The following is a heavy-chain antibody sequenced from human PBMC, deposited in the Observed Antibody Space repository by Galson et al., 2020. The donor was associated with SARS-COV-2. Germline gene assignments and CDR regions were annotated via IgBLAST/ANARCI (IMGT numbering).Heavy chain of an antibody. CDR2: IDWDDDK. V-gene: IGHV2-70*01. J-gene: IGHJ6*02. CDR1: GFSLSTSGMC. Sequence: SGPTLVKPTQPLTLTCTFSGFSLSTSGMCVSWIRQPPGKALEWLALIDWDDDKYYSTSLKTRPPISKDTSKNQVVLTMTNMDPVDTATYYCARIRVEMATIGYYYYGMDVWGQGTTVTVSS. D-gene: IGHD5-12*01. CDR3: ARIRVEMATIGYYYYGMDV.